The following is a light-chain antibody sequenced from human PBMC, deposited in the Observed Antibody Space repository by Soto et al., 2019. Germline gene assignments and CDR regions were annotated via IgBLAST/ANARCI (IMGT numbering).Light chain of an antibody. CDR3: QQYSRLWS. Sequence: DIQMTQSPSSLSASVGDRVTITCRASESISTWLAWYQQKPGKAPKLLIYGASSLESGVPPRFSGDGSETDFPLTISSLQRDDFGTYYCQQYSRLWSFGQGTKVEIE. J-gene: IGKJ1*01. V-gene: IGKV1-5*03. CDR2: GAS. CDR1: ESISTW.